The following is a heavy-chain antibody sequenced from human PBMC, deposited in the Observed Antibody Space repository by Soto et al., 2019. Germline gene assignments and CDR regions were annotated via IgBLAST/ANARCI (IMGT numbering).Heavy chain of an antibody. J-gene: IGHJ6*02. V-gene: IGHV4-34*01. D-gene: IGHD2-2*01. Sequence: QVQLQQWGAGLLKPSETLSLTCAVYGGSFSGYYWSWIRQPPGKGLEWIGEINHSGSTNYNPSLKSRVTISVDTSKNQFSLKLSSVTAAGTAVYYCARTRTNYGMDVWGQGTTVTVSS. CDR2: INHSGST. CDR1: GGSFSGYY. CDR3: ARTRTNYGMDV.